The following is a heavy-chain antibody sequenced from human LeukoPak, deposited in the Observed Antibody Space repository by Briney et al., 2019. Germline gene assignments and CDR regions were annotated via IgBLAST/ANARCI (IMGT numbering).Heavy chain of an antibody. Sequence: SETLSLTCAVSGGSITTDNWWTWVRQPPGKGLEWIGEIHHSGSTNYNPSPKSRVTMSVDTSKNQFSLRLTSVTAADTAFYYCAKSVRTAPFEYWGQGTLVTVSS. CDR3: AKSVRTAPFEY. J-gene: IGHJ4*02. CDR1: GGSITTDNW. V-gene: IGHV4-4*02. D-gene: IGHD2-21*02. CDR2: IHHSGST.